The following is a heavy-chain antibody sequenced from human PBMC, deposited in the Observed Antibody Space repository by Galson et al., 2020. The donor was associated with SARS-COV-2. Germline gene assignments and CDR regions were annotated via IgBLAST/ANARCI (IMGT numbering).Heavy chain of an antibody. J-gene: IGHJ5*01. V-gene: IGHV3-30*18. CDR3: AKWALVYRNRHSYWNWFDT. D-gene: IGHD3-16*02. CDR1: GFPFSTSD. CDR2: ISCDGNDE. Sequence: GGSLRLSCAASGFPFSTSDIHWVRRAPGKGLEWVAFISCDGNDEYYADSVKGRFTISRDNSKDTLYLQMHSLRTEDTAVYYCAKWALVYRNRHSYWNWFDTWGHGTLVTVSS.